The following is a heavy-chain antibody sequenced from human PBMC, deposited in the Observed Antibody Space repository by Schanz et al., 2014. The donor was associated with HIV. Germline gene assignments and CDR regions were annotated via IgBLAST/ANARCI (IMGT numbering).Heavy chain of an antibody. CDR2: IWYDGSNK. V-gene: IGHV3-33*08. CDR1: GFTFGSYG. Sequence: HLVESGGGVVQPGRSLRLSCEGSGFTFGSYGMHWVRQAPGKGLEWVAFIWYDGSNKYYADSVKGRFTISRDNSKNTLYLQMNSLRAEDTAVYYCASTEYPYTTSSDYYYGMDVWGQGTTVTVSS. J-gene: IGHJ6*02. CDR3: ASTEYPYTTSSDYYYGMDV. D-gene: IGHD6-6*01.